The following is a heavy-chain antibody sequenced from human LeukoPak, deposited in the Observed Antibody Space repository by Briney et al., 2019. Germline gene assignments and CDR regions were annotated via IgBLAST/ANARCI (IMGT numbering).Heavy chain of an antibody. CDR1: GFTFSSYA. D-gene: IGHD4-17*01. Sequence: GRSLRLSCAASGFTFSSYAMHWVRQAPGKGLEWVAVISYDGSNKYYADSVKGRFTISRDNSKNTLYLQMNSLRAEDTAVYYCARGPLLRDYYYGMDVWGQGTTVTVSS. CDR3: ARGPLLRDYYYGMDV. V-gene: IGHV3-30-3*01. CDR2: ISYDGSNK. J-gene: IGHJ6*02.